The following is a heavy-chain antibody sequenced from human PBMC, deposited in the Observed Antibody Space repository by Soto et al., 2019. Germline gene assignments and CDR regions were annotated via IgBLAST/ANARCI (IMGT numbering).Heavy chain of an antibody. J-gene: IGHJ6*02. D-gene: IGHD6-25*01. CDR1: GFTFSSYS. V-gene: IGHV3-21*01. CDR2: ISSSSSYI. Sequence: GGSLRLSCAASGFTFSSYSMNWVRQAPGKGLEWVSSISSSSSYIYYADSVKGRFTISRDNAKNSLYLQMNSLRAEDTAVYYCAKDRRPNYYYGMDVWGQGTTVTVSS. CDR3: AKDRRPNYYYGMDV.